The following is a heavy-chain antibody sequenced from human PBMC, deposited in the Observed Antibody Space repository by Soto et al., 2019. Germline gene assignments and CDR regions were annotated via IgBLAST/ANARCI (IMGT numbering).Heavy chain of an antibody. CDR1: GYTFTGYY. CDR3: ARGPNYYGSGSYYMDV. V-gene: IGHV1-2*04. Sequence: ASVKVSCKASGYTFTGYYMHWVRQAPGQGLEWMGWINPNSGGTNYAQKFQGWVTMTRDTSISTAYMELSRLRADDPAVYYCARGPNYYGSGSYYMDVWGQGTTVTVSS. D-gene: IGHD3-10*01. CDR2: INPNSGGT. J-gene: IGHJ6*02.